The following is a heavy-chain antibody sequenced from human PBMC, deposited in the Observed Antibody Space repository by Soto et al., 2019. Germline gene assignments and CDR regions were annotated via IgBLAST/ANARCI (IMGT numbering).Heavy chain of an antibody. CDR3: ARHLKPASAGGYYYGMDL. V-gene: IGHV5-10-1*01. Sequence: DSLKISCMGSPYSFTKYWMTWVRQVPGRGLEWMGRIDPSDSYTSYSPSFQGHVTMSVDKSSSTAFLHWSSLKASDSAMYYCARHLKPASAGGYYYGMDLWGQGTTVTVYS. CDR2: IDPSDSYT. CDR1: PYSFTKYW. D-gene: IGHD3-3*01. J-gene: IGHJ6*02.